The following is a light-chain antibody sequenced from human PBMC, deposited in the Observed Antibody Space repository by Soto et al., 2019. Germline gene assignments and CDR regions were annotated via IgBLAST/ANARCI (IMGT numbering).Light chain of an antibody. Sequence: QSALTQPASVSGSPGQSVTISCTGSNSDIGGYNYVSWYQQHPGKAPKLMIYEVSNRPSGVSSRFSGSKSGNTASLTISGLQAEDEADYYCQSYDSRLSHSVFGGGTKVTVL. CDR1: NSDIGGYNY. J-gene: IGLJ3*02. CDR2: EVS. CDR3: QSYDSRLSHSV. V-gene: IGLV2-14*01.